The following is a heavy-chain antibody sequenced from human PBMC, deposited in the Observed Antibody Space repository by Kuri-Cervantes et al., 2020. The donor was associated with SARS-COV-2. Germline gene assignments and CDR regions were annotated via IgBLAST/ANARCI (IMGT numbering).Heavy chain of an antibody. CDR2: IHHSGNT. Sequence: SETLSLTCTVSDDSISTNYYWGWIRQPPGKGLEWIGIIHHSGNTHYNSSLMSRVTISVDTSKNQFSLKLSSVTAADTAVYYCARHSSLVGDLDYWGQGTLVTVSS. CDR1: DDSISTNYY. J-gene: IGHJ4*02. CDR3: ARHSSLVGDLDY. D-gene: IGHD3-16*01. V-gene: IGHV4-38-2*02.